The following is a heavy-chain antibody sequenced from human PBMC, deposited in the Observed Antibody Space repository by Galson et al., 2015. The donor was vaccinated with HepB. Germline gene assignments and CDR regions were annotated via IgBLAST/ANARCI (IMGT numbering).Heavy chain of an antibody. CDR3: ARVGAHSSGWYVSAAFDI. J-gene: IGHJ3*02. D-gene: IGHD6-19*01. Sequence: SVKVSCKASGYTFTSYGISWVRQAPGQGLEWMGWISAYNGNTNYAQKLQGRVTMTTDTSTSTAYMELRSLRSDDTAVYYCARVGAHSSGWYVSAAFDIWGQGTMVTVSS. CDR1: GYTFTSYG. V-gene: IGHV1-18*04. CDR2: ISAYNGNT.